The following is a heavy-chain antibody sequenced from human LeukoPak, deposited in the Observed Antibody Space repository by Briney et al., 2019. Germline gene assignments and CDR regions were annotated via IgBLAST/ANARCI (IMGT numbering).Heavy chain of an antibody. J-gene: IGHJ4*02. V-gene: IGHV1-69*13. CDR1: GGTFSSYA. CDR2: IIPIFGTA. CDR3: AREEVGATPPYFDY. D-gene: IGHD1-26*01. Sequence: ASVKVSCKASGGTFSSYAISWVRQAPGQGLEWMGGIIPIFGTANYAQKFQGRATITADESTSTAYMELSSLRSEDTAVYYCAREEVGATPPYFDYWGQGTLVTVSS.